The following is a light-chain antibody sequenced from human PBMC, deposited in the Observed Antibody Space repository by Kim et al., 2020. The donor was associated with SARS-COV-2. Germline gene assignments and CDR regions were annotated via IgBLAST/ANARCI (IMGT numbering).Light chain of an antibody. CDR2: GAS. CDR1: QSVSSN. V-gene: IGKV3-15*01. CDR3: QQYNNWLS. Sequence: IVMTQSPAILSVSPGERATLSCRARQSVSSNLAWYQKKPGQGLRLLIYGASTRATGIPARFSGSGSGTEFTLTISSLQSEDFAVYYCQQYNNWLSFGQGTKLEI. J-gene: IGKJ2*01.